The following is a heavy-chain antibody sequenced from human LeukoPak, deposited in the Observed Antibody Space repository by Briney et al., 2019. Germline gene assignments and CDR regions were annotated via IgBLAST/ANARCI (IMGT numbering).Heavy chain of an antibody. CDR1: GFTFSSYS. D-gene: IGHD3-3*01. V-gene: IGHV3-21*01. CDR2: ISSSSSYI. CDR3: ARDSGYYDFWSGYYGTAPYFDY. Sequence: PGGSLRLSCAASGFTFSSYSMNWVRQAPGKGLEWVSSISSSSSYIYYADSVKGRFTISRDNAKNSLYLQMNSLRAEDTAVYYCARDSGYYDFWSGYYGTAPYFDYWGQGTLVTVSS. J-gene: IGHJ4*02.